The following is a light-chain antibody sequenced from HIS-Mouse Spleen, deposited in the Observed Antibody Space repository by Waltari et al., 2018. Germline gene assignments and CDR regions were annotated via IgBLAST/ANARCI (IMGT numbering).Light chain of an antibody. CDR3: DSTDSSGNHRV. CDR2: EDS. V-gene: IGLV3-10*01. Sequence: SYELTQPPSVSVSPGQTARITCSGDALPKKYAYWYQQKSGQAPVLVIYEDSKRPSGIPERFSGSSSGTRATLTISGAQVEDEADYYCDSTDSSGNHRVFGGGTKLTVL. J-gene: IGLJ2*01. CDR1: ALPKKY.